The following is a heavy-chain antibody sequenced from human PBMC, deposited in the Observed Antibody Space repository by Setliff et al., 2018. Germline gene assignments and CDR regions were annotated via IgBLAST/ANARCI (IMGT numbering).Heavy chain of an antibody. CDR3: ARSETCHSTHCSPYDY. CDR2: IDTSSTWI. V-gene: IGHV3-21*01. D-gene: IGHD2-2*01. Sequence: GGSLRLSCAASGFSFTTYTMNWIRQAPGQGLEWVSSIDTSSTWIYYADSVKGRFTISRDNAENSLYLQMNSLRAEDTAVYYCARSETCHSTHCSPYDYWGQGTPVTVSS. CDR1: GFSFTTYT. J-gene: IGHJ4*02.